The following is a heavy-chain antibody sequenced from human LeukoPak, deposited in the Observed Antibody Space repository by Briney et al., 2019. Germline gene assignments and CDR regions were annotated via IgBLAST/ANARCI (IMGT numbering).Heavy chain of an antibody. CDR3: ARRQTAESCTRNSDCYFDS. CDR1: GYNFPGDW. Sequence: PGESLKISCKASGYNFPGDWIGWVRHVSGRGLEWMGIIYPQDSDTRYSPSFQGQVLISVDKSISTAYLQWNSLKPSDTAIYYCARRQTAESCTRNSDCYFDSWGQGTLVTVSS. D-gene: IGHD2/OR15-2a*01. V-gene: IGHV5-51*01. CDR2: IYPQDSDT. J-gene: IGHJ4*02.